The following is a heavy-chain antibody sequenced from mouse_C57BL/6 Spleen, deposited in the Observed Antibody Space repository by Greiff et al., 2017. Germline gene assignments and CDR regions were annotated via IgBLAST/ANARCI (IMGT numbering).Heavy chain of an antibody. J-gene: IGHJ2*01. V-gene: IGHV1-4*01. Sequence: VQLQQSGAELARPGASVKMSCKASGYTFTSYTMHWVKQRPGQGLEWIGYINPSSGYTKYTQKFKDKATLTADKSSSTAYMQLSSLTSEDSAVYYCALYYDYDGEGDFDYWGQGTTLTVSS. CDR1: GYTFTSYT. CDR2: INPSSGYT. D-gene: IGHD2-4*01. CDR3: ALYYDYDGEGDFDY.